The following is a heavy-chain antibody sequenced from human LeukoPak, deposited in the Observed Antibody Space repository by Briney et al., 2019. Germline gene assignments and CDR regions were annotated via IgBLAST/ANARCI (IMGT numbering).Heavy chain of an antibody. V-gene: IGHV1-3*01. CDR1: GYIFINYA. CDR3: ARDPIGSRWPYYFDY. D-gene: IGHD6-13*01. CDR2: INAGNGNT. Sequence: GASVKVSCKASGYIFINYAMHWVRQAPGQRLEWMGWINAGNGNTKYSQKFQARVTITRDTSASTAYMELSSLRSEDTAVYYCARDPIGSRWPYYFDYWGQGTLVTVSS. J-gene: IGHJ4*02.